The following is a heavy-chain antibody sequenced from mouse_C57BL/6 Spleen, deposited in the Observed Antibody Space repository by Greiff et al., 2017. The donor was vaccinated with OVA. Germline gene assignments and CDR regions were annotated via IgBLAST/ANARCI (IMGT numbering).Heavy chain of an antibody. Sequence: VQGVESGAELVRPGASVTLSCKASGYTFTDYEMHWVKQTPVHGLEWIGAIDPETGGTAYNQKFKGKAILTADKSSSTAYMELRSLTSEDSAVYYCTRSDYYGSSYKRGAMDYWGQGTSVTVSS. J-gene: IGHJ4*01. CDR2: IDPETGGT. CDR3: TRSDYYGSSYKRGAMDY. CDR1: GYTFTDYE. V-gene: IGHV1-15*01. D-gene: IGHD1-1*01.